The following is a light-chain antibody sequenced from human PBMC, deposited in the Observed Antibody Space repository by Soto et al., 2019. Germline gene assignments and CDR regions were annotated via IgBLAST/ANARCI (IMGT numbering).Light chain of an antibody. Sequence: QSALTQAASVSGSPGQSITISCTGTSSDLGSYNPVSWYQQHPGKAPKLMIYEGSKRPSGVSNLFSGSMSGNTASLTFCGPHAEDVADYYCCSYGGSSTLVVFGGGTE. CDR1: SSDLGSYNP. J-gene: IGLJ2*01. CDR3: CSYGGSSTLVV. CDR2: EGS. V-gene: IGLV2-23*03.